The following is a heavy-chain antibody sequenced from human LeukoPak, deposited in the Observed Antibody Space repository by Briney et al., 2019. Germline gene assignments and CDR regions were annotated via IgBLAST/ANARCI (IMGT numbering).Heavy chain of an antibody. Sequence: GASVKVSCKASGYTFNGYFLNWVRQAPGQGLEWMGWINPTTGDTRYSQKFQGRVTLTRDMSISTGYMELRRLKPDDTAVYNCARNYSDWSDPWGQGTLVTVSS. J-gene: IGHJ5*02. CDR3: ARNYSDWSDP. CDR2: INPTTGDT. CDR1: GYTFNGYF. D-gene: IGHD4-11*01. V-gene: IGHV1-2*02.